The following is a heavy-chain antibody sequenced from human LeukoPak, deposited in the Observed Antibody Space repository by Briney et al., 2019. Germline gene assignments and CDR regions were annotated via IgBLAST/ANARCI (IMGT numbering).Heavy chain of an antibody. CDR1: GGSISSYY. D-gene: IGHD5-18*01. J-gene: IGHJ6*03. V-gene: IGHV4-59*01. CDR3: ARTTEGGYTYGYFYYYYMDV. CDR2: IYYSGST. Sequence: SETLSLTCTVSGGSISSYYWSWIRRPPGKGLEWIGYIYYSGSTNYNPSLKSRVTISVDTSKNQFSLKLTSVTAADTAVYYCARTTEGGYTYGYFYYYYMDVWGKGTTVTISS.